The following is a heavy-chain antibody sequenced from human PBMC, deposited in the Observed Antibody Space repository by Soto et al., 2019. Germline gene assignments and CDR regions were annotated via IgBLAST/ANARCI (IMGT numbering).Heavy chain of an antibody. V-gene: IGHV3-30*18. D-gene: IGHD7-27*01. J-gene: IGHJ3*01. Sequence: GGSLRLSCAASGFTFSNYGMHWVRQAPGKGLEWVAIMSYDGVNRLYADSVKGRFTISRDNSKNTLYLQMDSLRAEDTALYYCAKDPGERLYRAFDVWGQGTVVTVSS. CDR2: MSYDGVNR. CDR3: AKDPGERLYRAFDV. CDR1: GFTFSNYG.